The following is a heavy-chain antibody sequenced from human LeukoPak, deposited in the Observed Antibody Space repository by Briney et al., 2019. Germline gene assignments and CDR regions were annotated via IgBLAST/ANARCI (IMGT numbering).Heavy chain of an antibody. D-gene: IGHD2-15*01. Sequence: PWETLSLTCTVSGGSMYDYYLSWIRQPPVKGLEWIGHIHYNGRTNYNPSLESPATISIDLSKNQFSLNLSSVTAADTAVYYCARVRLSGVIDYWGQGTLVTVSS. CDR1: GGSMYDYY. CDR2: IHYNGRT. J-gene: IGHJ4*02. V-gene: IGHV4-59*01. CDR3: ARVRLSGVIDY.